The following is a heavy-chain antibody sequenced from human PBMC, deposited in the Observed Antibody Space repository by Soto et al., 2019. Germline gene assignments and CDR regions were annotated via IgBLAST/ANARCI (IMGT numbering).Heavy chain of an antibody. D-gene: IGHD3-22*01. Sequence: QVQLQESGPGLVKPSETLSLTCTVSGGSISSYYWSWIRQPPGKGLEWIWYIYDSVTTNYNPSLKSRVTIAVDTSKNQFSLKLSSVTAADTAVYYCARGPTYYYDSSGYYLFDYWGQGTLVTVSS. CDR2: IYDSVTT. CDR3: ARGPTYYYDSSGYYLFDY. CDR1: GGSISSYY. J-gene: IGHJ4*02. V-gene: IGHV4-59*01.